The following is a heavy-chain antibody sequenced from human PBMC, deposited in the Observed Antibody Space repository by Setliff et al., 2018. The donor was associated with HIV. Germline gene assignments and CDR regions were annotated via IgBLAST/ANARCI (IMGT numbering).Heavy chain of an antibody. CDR2: IRPGAGPT. CDR3: ARGRPTGYDKGAYHYYYGMDV. V-gene: IGHV3-48*01. J-gene: IGHJ6*02. CDR1: GSGFSFSDDS. D-gene: IGHD5-12*01. Sequence: GGSLRLSCAASGSGFSFSDDSMNWVRQAPGKGLEWVAHIRPGAGPTYYADSVKGRFTISRDNAKNSLYLQMNSLRGEDTAVYYCARGRPTGYDKGAYHYYYGMDVWGQGTTVTVSS.